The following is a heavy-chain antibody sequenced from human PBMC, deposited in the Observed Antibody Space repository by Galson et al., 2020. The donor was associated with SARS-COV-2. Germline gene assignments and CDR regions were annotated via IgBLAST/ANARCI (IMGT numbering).Heavy chain of an antibody. D-gene: IGHD3-22*01. CDR2: FDPEDGET. V-gene: IGHV1-24*01. Sequence: ASVKVSCKVSGYTLTELSMHWVRQAPGKGLEWMGGFDPEDGETIYAQKFQGRVTMTEDTSTDTAYMELSSLRSEDTAVYYCATVPPLYYDSSGYYRCDYGGQGTLVTVSS. CDR3: ATVPPLYYDSSGYYRCDY. J-gene: IGHJ4*02. CDR1: GYTLTELS.